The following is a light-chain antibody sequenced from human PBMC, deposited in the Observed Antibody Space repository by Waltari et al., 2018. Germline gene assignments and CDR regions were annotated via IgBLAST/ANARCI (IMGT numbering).Light chain of an antibody. CDR3: SSYTSSSTVV. CDR2: DVS. Sequence: QSALTQPPSVSGSPGQSVTISCTGTSSDLCSYNLVSWYQQPPGTAPKLIIYDVSSRPSGVPDRFSASKSGNTASLTISGLQAEDEADYYCSSYTSSSTVVFGGGTKLTVL. J-gene: IGLJ2*01. V-gene: IGLV2-18*02. CDR1: SSDLCSYNL.